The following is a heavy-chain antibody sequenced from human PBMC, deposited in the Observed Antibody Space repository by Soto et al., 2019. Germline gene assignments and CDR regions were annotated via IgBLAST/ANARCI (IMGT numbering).Heavy chain of an antibody. D-gene: IGHD3-22*01. Sequence: GESLKISCSASGFTFSIYAMHWVRQAPGKGLEYVSSISTNGGSTHYADSVKGRFTISRDNSKNTQYLQISSLRADDTAVYYCAIGEYYYDSSGYYPFDYWGQGTLVTVSS. CDR2: ISTNGGST. J-gene: IGHJ4*02. CDR3: AIGEYYYDSSGYYPFDY. V-gene: IGHV3-64D*06. CDR1: GFTFSIYA.